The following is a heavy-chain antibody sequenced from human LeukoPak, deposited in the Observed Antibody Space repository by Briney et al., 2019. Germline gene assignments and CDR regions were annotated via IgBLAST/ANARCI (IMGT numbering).Heavy chain of an antibody. V-gene: IGHV4-59*12. Sequence: SETLSLTCTVSGGSISSYYWSWLRQPPGKGLEWIGYIYYSGSTNYNPYLKSRVTMSVDASKKQFSLKLSSVTAADTAVYYCASDAFYDSGGYYYYWGQGTLVTVSS. CDR3: ASDAFYDSGGYYYY. CDR1: GGSISSYY. J-gene: IGHJ4*02. D-gene: IGHD3-22*01. CDR2: IYYSGST.